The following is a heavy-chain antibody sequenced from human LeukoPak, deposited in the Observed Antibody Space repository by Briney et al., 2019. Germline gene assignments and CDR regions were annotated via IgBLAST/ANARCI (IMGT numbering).Heavy chain of an antibody. V-gene: IGHV1-24*01. CDR2: FDPEDGET. J-gene: IGHJ4*02. Sequence: RASVKVSCKVSGYTLTELSMHWVRQAPGKGLEWMGGFDPEDGETIYAQKFQGRVTMTEDTSSDTAYMELSSLRSEDTAVYYCATDSQRVAVAVVWGQGTLVTVSS. D-gene: IGHD6-19*01. CDR1: GYTLTELS. CDR3: ATDSQRVAVAVV.